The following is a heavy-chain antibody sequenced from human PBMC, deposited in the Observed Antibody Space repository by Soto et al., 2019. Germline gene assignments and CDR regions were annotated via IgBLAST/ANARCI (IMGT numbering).Heavy chain of an antibody. V-gene: IGHV3-23*01. CDR3: ATGHRRDYFDF. CDR2: ISGGGDST. J-gene: IGHJ4*02. Sequence: GGSLRLSCAASGFTFSSYAMSWVRQAPGKGLEWVSAISGGGDSTYYADSVKGRFTISRDNSQNTLYLQMNSLRAEDTALYYCATGHRRDYFDFWGQGTLVTVSS. CDR1: GFTFSSYA.